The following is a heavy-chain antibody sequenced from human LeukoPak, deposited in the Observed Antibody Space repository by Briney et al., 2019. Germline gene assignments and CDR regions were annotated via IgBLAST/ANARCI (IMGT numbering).Heavy chain of an antibody. CDR3: AREWTTVTSFDY. J-gene: IGHJ4*02. D-gene: IGHD4-17*01. CDR2: IYHSGST. V-gene: IGHV4-38-2*02. CDR1: GYSISSGYY. Sequence: SETLSLICAVSGYSISSGYYWGWIRQPPGKGLEWIGSIYHSGSTYYNPSLKSRVTISVDTSKNQFSLKLSSVTAADTAVYYCAREWTTVTSFDYWGQGTLVTVSS.